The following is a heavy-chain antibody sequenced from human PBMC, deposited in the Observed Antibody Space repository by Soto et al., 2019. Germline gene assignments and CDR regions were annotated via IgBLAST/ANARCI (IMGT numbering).Heavy chain of an antibody. Sequence: PGGSLRLSCSASGFSFSSNVMHWVRQGPGKGLDFVSHISSSGDNTQYADSVKGRFIISRDNSKNMLYLQMTSLRPEDTAVYYCARSEAPYWGQGPLVTVSS. CDR1: GFSFSSNV. CDR3: ARSEAPY. J-gene: IGHJ4*02. V-gene: IGHV3-64D*06. CDR2: ISSSGDNT.